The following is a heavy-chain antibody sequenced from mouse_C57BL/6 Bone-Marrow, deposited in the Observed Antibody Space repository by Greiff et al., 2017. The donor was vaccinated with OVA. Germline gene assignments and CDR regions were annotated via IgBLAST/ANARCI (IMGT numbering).Heavy chain of an antibody. J-gene: IGHJ4*01. CDR2: INPNYGTT. CDR1: GYSFTDYN. CDR3: ARSIHHCYSSSYNAMDY. V-gene: IGHV1-39*01. Sequence: VQLQQSGPELVKPGASVKISCKASGYSFTDYNMNWVKQSNGKSLEWIGVINPNYGTTSYNQKFKGKATLTVDQSSSTAYMQLNSLTSEDSALYYYARSIHHCYSSSYNAMDYWGQGTSVTVSS. D-gene: IGHD1-1*01.